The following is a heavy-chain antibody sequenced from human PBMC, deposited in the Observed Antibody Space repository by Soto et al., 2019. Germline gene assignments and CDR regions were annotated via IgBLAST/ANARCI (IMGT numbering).Heavy chain of an antibody. Sequence: PSETLSLTCAVSGGSISSSNWWSWVRQPPGKGLEWIGEIYHSGSTNYNPSLKSRVTISVDKSKNQFSLKLSSVTAADTAVYYCGRNDGHSGSLIGYWGQGTLVTSPQ. J-gene: IGHJ4*02. D-gene: IGHD1-26*01. V-gene: IGHV4-4*02. CDR3: GRNDGHSGSLIGY. CDR1: GGSISSSNW. CDR2: IYHSGST.